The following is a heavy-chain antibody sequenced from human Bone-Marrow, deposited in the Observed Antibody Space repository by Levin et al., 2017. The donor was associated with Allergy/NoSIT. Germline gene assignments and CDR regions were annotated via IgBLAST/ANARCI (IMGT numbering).Heavy chain of an antibody. J-gene: IGHJ6*02. CDR3: ARERSGYDSQGNYFYYEGMDV. CDR2: IYTGGST. D-gene: IGHD5-12*01. CDR1: GFTVSSNY. V-gene: IGHV3-66*01. Sequence: ASVKVSCAASGFTVSSNYMNWVRQAPGKGLEWVAVIYTGGSTYYADSVKGRFTIFRDTSKNTVNLQMNSLRAEDTAVYYCARERSGYDSQGNYFYYEGMDVWGQGTSVTVSS.